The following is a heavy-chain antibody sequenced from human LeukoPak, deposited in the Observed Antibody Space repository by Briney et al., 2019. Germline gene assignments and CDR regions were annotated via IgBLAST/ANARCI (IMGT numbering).Heavy chain of an antibody. V-gene: IGHV1-18*01. Sequence: GASVKVSCKASGYTFTNYGISWVRQAPGQGLEWMGWISGYNGKTNYAQKFQGRVTMTTNTSTSTAYMELRSLRSDDTAVYYRARDGTTATTFRFDPWGQGTLVTVSS. CDR3: ARDGTTATTFRFDP. CDR1: GYTFTNYG. CDR2: ISGYNGKT. J-gene: IGHJ5*02. D-gene: IGHD1-1*01.